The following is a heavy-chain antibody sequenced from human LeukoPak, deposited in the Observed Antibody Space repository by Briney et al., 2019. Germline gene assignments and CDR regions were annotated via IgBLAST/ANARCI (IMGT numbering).Heavy chain of an antibody. D-gene: IGHD6-19*01. CDR1: GGTFSSYA. CDR3: AGGPGIAVTGYYYYGMDV. CDR2: IIPILGIA. J-gene: IGHJ6*02. V-gene: IGHV1-69*04. Sequence: SVKVSCKASGGTFSSYAISWVRQAPGQGLEWMGRIIPILGIANYAQKFQGGVTITADKSTSTAYMELSSLRSEDTAVYYCAGGPGIAVTGYYYYGMDVWGQGTTVTVSS.